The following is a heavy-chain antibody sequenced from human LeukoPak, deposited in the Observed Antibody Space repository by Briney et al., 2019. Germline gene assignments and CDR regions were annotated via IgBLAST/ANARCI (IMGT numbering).Heavy chain of an antibody. V-gene: IGHV1-18*01. CDR1: GYTFTSYG. Sequence: ASVKVSCKASGYTFTSYGISWVRQAPGQGLEWMGWISAYNGNTNYAQKLQGRVTMTTDTSTSTAYMELSRPRSDDTAVYYCARETTNYYGSGSYIYWGQGTLVTVSS. J-gene: IGHJ4*02. D-gene: IGHD3-10*01. CDR2: ISAYNGNT. CDR3: ARETTNYYGSGSYIY.